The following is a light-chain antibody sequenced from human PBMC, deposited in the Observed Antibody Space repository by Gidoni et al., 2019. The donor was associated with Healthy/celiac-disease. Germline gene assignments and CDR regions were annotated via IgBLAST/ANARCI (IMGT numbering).Light chain of an antibody. CDR3: QQLNSYPRGFT. CDR1: QGISSY. V-gene: IGKV1-9*01. J-gene: IGKJ3*01. CDR2: AAS. Sequence: DIQLTQSPSFLSASVGDRVTITCRASQGISSYLAWYQQKPGKAPKLLLYAASTLQSGVPSRFSGSGSGTAFTLTISSLQPEDFATYYCQQLNSYPRGFTFXPXTKVDIK.